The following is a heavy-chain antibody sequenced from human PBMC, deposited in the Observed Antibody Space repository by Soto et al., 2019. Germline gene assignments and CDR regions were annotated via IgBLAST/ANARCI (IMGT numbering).Heavy chain of an antibody. CDR2: INANSGGT. CDR1: GYTVTGYY. J-gene: IGHJ6*03. CDR3: AREGGYSGYDSPNYYYYYMDV. D-gene: IGHD5-12*01. V-gene: IGHV1-2*04. Sequence: GASVKVSCKASGYTVTGYYMHWVRQAPGQGLEWMGWINANSGGTNYAQKFQGWVTMTRDTSISTAYMELRSLRSDDTAVYYCAREGGYSGYDSPNYYYYYMDVWGKGTTVTVSS.